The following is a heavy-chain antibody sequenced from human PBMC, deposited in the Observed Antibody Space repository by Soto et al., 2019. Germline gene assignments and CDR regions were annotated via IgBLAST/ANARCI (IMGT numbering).Heavy chain of an antibody. Sequence: QVQLVQSGAEVKKPGASVKVSCKASGYTFTSYYMHWVRQAPGQGLEWMGIINPSGGSTSYAQKFQGRVIMTRDTSTSTVYMELSSLRSEDTAVYYCARDRGEDLRQQPPYYFDYWGQGTLVTVSS. CDR2: INPSGGST. J-gene: IGHJ4*02. CDR1: GYTFTSYY. CDR3: ARDRGEDLRQQPPYYFDY. D-gene: IGHD6-13*01. V-gene: IGHV1-46*03.